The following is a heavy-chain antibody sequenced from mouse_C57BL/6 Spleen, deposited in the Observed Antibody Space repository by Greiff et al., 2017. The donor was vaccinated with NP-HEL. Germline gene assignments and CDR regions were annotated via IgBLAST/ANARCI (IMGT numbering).Heavy chain of an antibody. V-gene: IGHV1-55*01. CDR3: ARDYGNHFDY. J-gene: IGHJ2*01. Sequence: QVQLQQPGAELVQPGASVKMSCKASGYTFTSYWITWVKQRPGQGLEWIGDICPGSGSSTTNEKFKSKATLTVDTSSSTAYMQLSILTSEDSAVYYCARDYGNHFDYWGKGTTHTVSS. CDR1: GYTFTSYW. CDR2: ICPGSGSS. D-gene: IGHD1-1*01.